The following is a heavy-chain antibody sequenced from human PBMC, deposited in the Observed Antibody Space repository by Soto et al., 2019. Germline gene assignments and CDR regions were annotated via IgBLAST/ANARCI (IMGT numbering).Heavy chain of an antibody. V-gene: IGHV1-8*01. CDR2: MNPNSGNT. CDR1: GYTSTSYD. CDR3: ARRVRKWGFDP. Sequence: QVQLVQSGAEVKKPGASVKVSCKASGYTSTSYDINWVRQATGQGLEWMGWMNPNSGNTGYAQKFQGRVNMTRNTSISTAYVELSRLRSEDTAVYYCARRVRKWGFDPWGQGTLVTVSS. J-gene: IGHJ5*02. D-gene: IGHD2-21*01.